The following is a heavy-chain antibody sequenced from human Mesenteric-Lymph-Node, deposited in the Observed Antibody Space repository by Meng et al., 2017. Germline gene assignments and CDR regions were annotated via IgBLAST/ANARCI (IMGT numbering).Heavy chain of an antibody. CDR1: GGSVSSDVYA. CDR3: ARGPSAAFDF. CDR2: IYHTGSA. D-gene: IGHD6-25*01. J-gene: IGHJ3*01. V-gene: IGHV4-30-2*01. Sequence: QLQLQESGSGLLRPSQTLSLTCAVSGGSVSSDVYACSWIRQTPGEGLEWIGYIYHTGSAFYNPSLKSRVTISIDRSKNQFSLKLVSVSAADTAVYYCARGPSAAFDFWGRGTMVTVSS.